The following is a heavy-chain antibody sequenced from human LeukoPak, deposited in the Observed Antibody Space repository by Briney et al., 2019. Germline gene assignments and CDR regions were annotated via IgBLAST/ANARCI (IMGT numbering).Heavy chain of an antibody. CDR2: ISDTGGIT. V-gene: IGHV3-23*01. D-gene: IGHD5-18*01. Sequence: GGSLTLSCATSGFTFSSYAMSWVRQAPGKGLEWVSSISDTGGITYYADSVKGRFTISRDNSKKTLYLQMSSLRADDTAVYFCAKATPGYSYDYPKFGFDYWGQGTLVTVAS. J-gene: IGHJ4*02. CDR3: AKATPGYSYDYPKFGFDY. CDR1: GFTFSSYA.